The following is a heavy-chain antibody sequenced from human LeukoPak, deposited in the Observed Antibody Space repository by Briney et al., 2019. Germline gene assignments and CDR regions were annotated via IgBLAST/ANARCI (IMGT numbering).Heavy chain of an antibody. Sequence: GGSLRLSCAASGFTFSSYSMNWVRQAPGKGLEWVSSISSSSSYTYYADSVKGRFTISRDNAKNSLYLQMNSLRAEDTAVYYCASGVVAAPYYYYYMDVWGKGTTVTVSS. CDR2: ISSSSSYT. V-gene: IGHV3-21*01. CDR3: ASGVVAAPYYYYYMDV. D-gene: IGHD2-15*01. CDR1: GFTFSSYS. J-gene: IGHJ6*03.